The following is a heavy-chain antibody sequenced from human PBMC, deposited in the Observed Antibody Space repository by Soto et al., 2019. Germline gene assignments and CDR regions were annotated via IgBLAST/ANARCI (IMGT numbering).Heavy chain of an antibody. CDR2: ISTSKGNT. CDR3: ATRSPAFDF. V-gene: IGHV1-18*01. CDR1: GYTFTSYG. Sequence: QVQLVQSGPEVKKPGASVKVSCKTSGYTFTSYGIAWGRQAPGQGLEWMGWISTSKGNTNYAQKFQGRVTMTTDTSTSTAYMELRSLRSDDTAVYYCATRSPAFDFWGQGTLVTVS. J-gene: IGHJ4*02.